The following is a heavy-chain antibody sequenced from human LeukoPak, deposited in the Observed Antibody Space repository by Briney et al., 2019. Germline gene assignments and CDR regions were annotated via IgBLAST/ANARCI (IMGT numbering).Heavy chain of an antibody. CDR3: ASGQWLRSSFDY. D-gene: IGHD5-12*01. V-gene: IGHV4-34*01. CDR2: INHSGST. J-gene: IGHJ4*02. Sequence: SETLSLTCAVYGRSFSGYYWSWIRQSPGKGLEWIGEINHSGSTNYNPSLKSRVTISVDTSKNQFSLKLSSVTAAETAVYYCASGQWLRSSFDYWSQGTLVTVSS. CDR1: GRSFSGYY.